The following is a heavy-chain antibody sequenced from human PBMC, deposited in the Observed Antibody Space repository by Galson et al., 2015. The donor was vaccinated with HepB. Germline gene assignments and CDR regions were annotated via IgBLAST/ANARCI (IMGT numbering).Heavy chain of an antibody. V-gene: IGHV3-33*01. D-gene: IGHD4-23*01. Sequence: SLRLSCAASGFTFSSYGMHWVRQAPGKGLEWVAVIWYDGSNKYYADSVKGRFTISRDNSKNTLYLQMNSLRAEDTAVYYCARDSGYGGNPNWYFDLWGRGTLVTVSS. CDR1: GFTFSSYG. CDR2: IWYDGSNK. CDR3: ARDSGYGGNPNWYFDL. J-gene: IGHJ2*01.